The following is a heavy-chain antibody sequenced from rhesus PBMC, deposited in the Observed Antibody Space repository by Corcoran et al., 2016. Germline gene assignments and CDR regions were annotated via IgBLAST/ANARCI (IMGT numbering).Heavy chain of an antibody. Sequence: QVQLHESGPGLVKPSETLSLTCTVSGYSLNKNYWIWIRHSVGRGLEWIGYVYGRGGSNYYNPLHKSRVTISTDTAKNQFPLKLSFVTAADTVIYYCASSTVAASAYWGQGVLVTVSS. CDR3: ASSTVAASAY. CDR1: GYSLNKNY. J-gene: IGHJ4*01. D-gene: IGHD4-29*01. V-gene: IGHV4-160*01. CDR2: VYGRGGSN.